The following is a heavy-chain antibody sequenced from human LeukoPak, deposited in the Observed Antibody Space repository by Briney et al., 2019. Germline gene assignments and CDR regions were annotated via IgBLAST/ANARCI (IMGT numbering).Heavy chain of an antibody. CDR1: GFTFSTYS. Sequence: GGFLRLSCAASGFTFSTYSMNWVRQAPGKGLEWVSFISTSSSYIYYADSVKGRFTISRDNSKNSLYLQMNSLRAEDTAVYYCARDQDWNDRGGLDYWGQGTLAIVSS. CDR2: ISTSSSYI. J-gene: IGHJ4*02. CDR3: ARDQDWNDRGGLDY. D-gene: IGHD1-1*01. V-gene: IGHV3-21*01.